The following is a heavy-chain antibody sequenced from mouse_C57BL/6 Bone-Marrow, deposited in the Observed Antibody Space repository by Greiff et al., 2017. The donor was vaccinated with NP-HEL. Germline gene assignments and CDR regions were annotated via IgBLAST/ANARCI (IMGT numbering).Heavy chain of an antibody. CDR3: ARHYGNSYAMDD. V-gene: IGHV1-85*01. J-gene: IGHJ4*01. CDR1: GYTFTSYD. D-gene: IGHD2-1*01. CDR2: IYPSNGST. Sequence: VQLQQPGPELVKPGASVKLSCKASGYTFTSYDIHWVKQRPGQGLEWIGWIYPSNGSTKYKEKFKGKATLTVDTSSSTAYMKLHSLASEDSAVYVSARHYGNSYAMDDWGQGTSVTVSS.